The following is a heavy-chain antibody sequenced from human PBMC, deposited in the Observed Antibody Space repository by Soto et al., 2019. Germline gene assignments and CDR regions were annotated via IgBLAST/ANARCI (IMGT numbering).Heavy chain of an antibody. V-gene: IGHV3-21*01. D-gene: IGHD4-17*01. CDR3: ARDLTVTTLFDYFDY. CDR2: ISSSSSYI. CDR1: GFTFSSYS. J-gene: IGHJ4*02. Sequence: EVQLVESGGGLVKPGGSLRLSCAASGFTFSSYSMNWVRQAPGKGLEWVSSISSSSSYIYYADSVKGRFTISRDNANNALYLQMNRMRGEDTAVYYYARDLTVTTLFDYFDYWGQGTLVTVSS.